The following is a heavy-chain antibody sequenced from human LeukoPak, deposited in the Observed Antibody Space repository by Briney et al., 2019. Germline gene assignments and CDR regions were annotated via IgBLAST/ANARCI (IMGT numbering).Heavy chain of an antibody. Sequence: GGSLRLSCAASGFTFSTYAMHWVRQAPGKGLEWLAVITYYDGRNKFYADSVKGRFTISRDNSKNTLYLQMDSLRSEDTAVYYCARDLLPGYDIWARFDPWGQGTQVTVSS. D-gene: IGHD3-3*01. CDR2: ITYYDGRNK. CDR1: GFTFSTYA. J-gene: IGHJ5*02. CDR3: ARDLLPGYDIWARFDP. V-gene: IGHV3-30*04.